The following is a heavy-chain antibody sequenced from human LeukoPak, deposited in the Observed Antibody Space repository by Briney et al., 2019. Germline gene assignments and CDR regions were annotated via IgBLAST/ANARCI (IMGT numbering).Heavy chain of an antibody. J-gene: IGHJ4*02. CDR1: GGSITQTNY. CDR3: AREGGPYRPLDY. Sequence: NPSETLSLTCAVSGGSITQTNYWPRVRQPPGKGLEWIGEVNLQGSTNYNPSLMRRVAISVDTSANHVSLQLTSVTAADTAVYYCAREGGPYRPLDYSGQGTLVTVSS. V-gene: IGHV4-4*02. CDR2: VNLQGST.